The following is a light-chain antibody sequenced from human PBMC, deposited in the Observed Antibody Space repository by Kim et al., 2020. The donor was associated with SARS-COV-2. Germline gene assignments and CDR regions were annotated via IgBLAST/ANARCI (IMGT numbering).Light chain of an antibody. CDR3: LLAYSGARV. CDR2: NTN. Sequence: TVTLTCSSSPEDVTSDHYPYWFQQKPGQAPRTLIYNTNNKHSWTPARFSGSLLGGKATLTLSGAQPEDEAEYYCLLAYSGARVFGGGTQLTVL. J-gene: IGLJ2*01. V-gene: IGLV7-46*01. CDR1: PEDVTSDHY.